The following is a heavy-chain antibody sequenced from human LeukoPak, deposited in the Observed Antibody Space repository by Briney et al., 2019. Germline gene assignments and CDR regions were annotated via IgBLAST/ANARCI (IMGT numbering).Heavy chain of an antibody. V-gene: IGHV1-2*02. CDR3: ARRITGTTWGFDY. J-gene: IGHJ4*02. CDR2: INPKSGGT. CDR1: GYTFTGYY. Sequence: GASVKVSCKASGYTFTGYYMHWVRQAPGQGLEWMGWINPKSGGTNYAQKFQGRVTMTRDTSIRTAYMELSRLRSDDTAVYYCARRITGTTWGFDYWGQGTLVTVSS. D-gene: IGHD1-7*01.